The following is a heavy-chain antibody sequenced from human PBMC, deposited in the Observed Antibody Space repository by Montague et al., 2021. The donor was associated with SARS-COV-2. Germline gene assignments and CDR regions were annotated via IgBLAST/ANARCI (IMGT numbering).Heavy chain of an antibody. J-gene: IGHJ4*02. Sequence: SETLSLTCTVSCGSISGNSYYWGWIPQPPGKGLQWIGGVHYGGNTYYNPSLKSRVTTSVDTSKHPFSLTLSSVTAADTALYYCVFVDTAVVTFDYWGQGTLVTVSS. CDR3: VFVDTAVVTFDY. D-gene: IGHD5-18*01. CDR1: CGSISGNSYY. V-gene: IGHV4-39*01. CDR2: VHYGGNT.